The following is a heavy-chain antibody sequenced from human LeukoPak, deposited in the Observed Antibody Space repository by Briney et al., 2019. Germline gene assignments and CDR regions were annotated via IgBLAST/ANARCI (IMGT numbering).Heavy chain of an antibody. CDR1: GFTFSNHG. V-gene: IGHV3-30*18. CDR3: AKDKGAMNSALDS. D-gene: IGHD3-10*01. Sequence: PGRSLRLSCAASGFTFSNHGMHWVRQAPGKGLEWVAFIGYDGNIKYYPDSVKGRFTISRDNSKNTLYLQMNSLKPADTAVYYCAKDKGAMNSALDSWGRGTLLTVSS. J-gene: IGHJ4*02. CDR2: IGYDGNIK.